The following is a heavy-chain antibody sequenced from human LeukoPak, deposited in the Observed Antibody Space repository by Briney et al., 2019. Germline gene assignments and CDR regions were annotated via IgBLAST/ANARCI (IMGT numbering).Heavy chain of an antibody. Sequence: SETLSLTCTVSGGSISYFYWSWIRQSPGKGLEWIGYLYYTGSTSYNPSLKSRVTISADTSKNQFSLKLNSVTAADTAVYYCATRKLGNDYWGQGTLVTVSS. D-gene: IGHD7-27*01. J-gene: IGHJ4*02. CDR3: ATRKLGNDY. CDR2: LYYTGST. CDR1: GGSISYFY. V-gene: IGHV4-59*01.